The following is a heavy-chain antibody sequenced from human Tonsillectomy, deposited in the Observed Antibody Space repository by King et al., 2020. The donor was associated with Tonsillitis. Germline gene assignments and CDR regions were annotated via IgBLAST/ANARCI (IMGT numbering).Heavy chain of an antibody. D-gene: IGHD3-3*01. V-gene: IGHV3-30*18. J-gene: IGHJ2*01. CDR3: AKDRGALYYDFWSGSGYDL. CDR2: ISYDGSNK. Sequence: VQLVESGGGVVQPGRSLRLSCAASGFTFSSYGMHWVRRAPGKGLEWVAVISYDGSNKYYADSVKGRITISRDNSKNTLYLQMNSLRAEDTAVYYCAKDRGALYYDFWSGSGYDLWGRGTLVTVSS. CDR1: GFTFSSYG.